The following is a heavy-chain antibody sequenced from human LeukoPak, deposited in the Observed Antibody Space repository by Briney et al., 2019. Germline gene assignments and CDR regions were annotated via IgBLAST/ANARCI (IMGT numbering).Heavy chain of an antibody. D-gene: IGHD5-18*01. CDR1: GYSISSGYY. V-gene: IGHV4-38-2*02. Sequence: SETLSLTCTVSGYSISSGYYWGWIRQPPGKGLEWIGEINHSGSTNYNPSLKSRVTISVDTSKNQFSLKLSSVTAADTAVYYCARYTAMVFGYYYYYMDVWGKGTTVTISS. J-gene: IGHJ6*03. CDR3: ARYTAMVFGYYYYYMDV. CDR2: INHSGST.